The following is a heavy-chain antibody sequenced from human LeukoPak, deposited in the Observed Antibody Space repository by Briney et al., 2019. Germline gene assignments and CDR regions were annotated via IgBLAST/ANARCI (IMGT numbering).Heavy chain of an antibody. CDR1: GGSFSGYF. CDR2: IYYSGST. CDR3: ARVVSSGFDY. Sequence: SETLSLTCAVYGGSFSGYFWSWIRQPPGKGLEWIGYIYYSGSTNYNPSLKSRVTISVDTSKNQFSLKLSSVTAADTAVYYCARVVSSGFDYWGQGTLVTVSS. V-gene: IGHV4-59*01. J-gene: IGHJ4*02. D-gene: IGHD6-25*01.